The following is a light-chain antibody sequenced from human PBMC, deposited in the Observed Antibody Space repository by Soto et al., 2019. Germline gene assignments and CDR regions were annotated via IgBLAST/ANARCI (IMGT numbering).Light chain of an antibody. V-gene: IGKV3-15*01. J-gene: IGKJ1*01. CDR1: QSVSSN. CDR3: QQYNNWPWT. CDR2: GAS. Sequence: EIVMTQSPATLSVSPGERATLSCRASQSVSSNLAWYQQKPGQAPRLLIYGASTRATGIPAGFSGSGSGTESTLTISSLQSEDFADYYCQQYNNWPWTFGQGTKVEIK.